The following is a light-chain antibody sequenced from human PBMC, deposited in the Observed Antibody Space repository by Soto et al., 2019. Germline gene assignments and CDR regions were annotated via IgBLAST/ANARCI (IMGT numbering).Light chain of an antibody. V-gene: IGLV1-44*01. CDR1: SSNIGSNT. Sequence: QSALPQPPSASGTPGQRVSISCSGSSSNIGSNTVNWYQQLPGTAPKLVIYSNNQRPSGVPDRFSGSKSGTSASLAISGLQSEDEADYYCEAWDDSLNGYYVFGTGTKVTVL. J-gene: IGLJ1*01. CDR2: SNN. CDR3: EAWDDSLNGYYV.